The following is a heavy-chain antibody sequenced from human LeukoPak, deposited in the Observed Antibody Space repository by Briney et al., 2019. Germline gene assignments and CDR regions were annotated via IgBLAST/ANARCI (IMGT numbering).Heavy chain of an antibody. CDR3: ARFTYSSGWYSDY. CDR2: IYPGDSDT. CDR1: GYSFTSYW. V-gene: IGHV5-51*01. J-gene: IGHJ4*02. D-gene: IGHD6-19*01. Sequence: GESLKIPCKGSGYSFTSYWIGWVRQMPGKGLEWMGIIYPGDSDTRYSPSFQGQVTISADKSISTAYLQWSSLKASDTAMYYCARFTYSSGWYSDYWGQGTLVTVSS.